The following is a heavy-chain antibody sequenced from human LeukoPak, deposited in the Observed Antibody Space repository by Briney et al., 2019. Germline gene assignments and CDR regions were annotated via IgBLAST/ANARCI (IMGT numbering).Heavy chain of an antibody. Sequence: GASVKVSCKASGYTFTDNYMHWVRQAPGQGLEWMGWINPYSGDTNYAQKFQGRVTMTRDTSISKAYMELSRLRSDDTAVYYCARGRSVNYYGQDYWGQGTLVTVSS. CDR1: GYTFTDNY. J-gene: IGHJ4*02. CDR3: ARGRSVNYYGQDY. CDR2: INPYSGDT. D-gene: IGHD3-10*01. V-gene: IGHV1-2*02.